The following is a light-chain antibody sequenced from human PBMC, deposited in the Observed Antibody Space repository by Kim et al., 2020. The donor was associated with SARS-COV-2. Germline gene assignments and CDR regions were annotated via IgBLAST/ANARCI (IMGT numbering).Light chain of an antibody. CDR1: QGISYY. CDR3: QKYDDAPLT. Sequence: DIQMTQSPSSLSASVGDRVTITCRASQGISYYLAWYQQKPGKVPKLLIDRASTLQSGVPSRFSGSGSATDFTLIISGLQPEDVGTYYCQKYDDAPLTFGQGTRLEIK. V-gene: IGKV1-27*01. CDR2: RAS. J-gene: IGKJ5*01.